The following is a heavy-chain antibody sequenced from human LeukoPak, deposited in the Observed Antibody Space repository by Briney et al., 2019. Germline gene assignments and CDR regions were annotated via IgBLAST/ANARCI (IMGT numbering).Heavy chain of an antibody. J-gene: IGHJ4*02. D-gene: IGHD3-3*01. Sequence: ASVKVSCKASGYTFTDYHLHWVRQAPGQGLEWMGWINPSSGGTNYAQKFQGRVTMTRDTSINTAYMELSRVRSDDTAVYYCARDIRPRVESFDYWGQGTLVTVSS. CDR2: INPSSGGT. CDR1: GYTFTDYH. V-gene: IGHV1-2*02. CDR3: ARDIRPRVESFDY.